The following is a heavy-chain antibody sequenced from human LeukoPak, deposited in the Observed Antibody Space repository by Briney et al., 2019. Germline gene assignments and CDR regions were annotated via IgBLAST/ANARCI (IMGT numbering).Heavy chain of an antibody. CDR3: ARARPGYYDFWSGYQKYYYYGMDV. Sequence: GGSLRLSCAASGFTFSSYEMNWVRQAPGKGREWVSYISSSGSTIYYADSVKGRFTISRDNAKNSLYLQMNSLRAEDTAVYYCARARPGYYDFWSGYQKYYYYGMDVWGQGTTVTVSS. CDR2: ISSSGSTI. D-gene: IGHD3-3*01. J-gene: IGHJ6*02. CDR1: GFTFSSYE. V-gene: IGHV3-48*03.